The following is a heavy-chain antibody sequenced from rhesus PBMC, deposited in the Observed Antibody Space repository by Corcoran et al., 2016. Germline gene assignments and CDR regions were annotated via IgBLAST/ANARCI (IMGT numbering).Heavy chain of an antibody. J-gene: IGHJ4*01. CDR2: VYGSSGRT. V-gene: IGHV4S7*01. D-gene: IGHD5-42*01. CDR1: GGSVSDSYY. CDR3: VRRGSSFDF. Sequence: QVQLQESGPGLVQPSETLSPTCAVSGGSVSDSYYWNWIRQPPGKELEWIGNVYGSSGRTYYNPSLKSRVTISKDTSKNQFSLNLSSVTAADTAVYYCVRRGSSFDFWGQGVLVTVSS.